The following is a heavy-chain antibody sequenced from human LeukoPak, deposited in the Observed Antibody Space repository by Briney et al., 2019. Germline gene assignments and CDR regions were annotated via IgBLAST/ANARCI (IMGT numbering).Heavy chain of an antibody. Sequence: SETLSLTCTVSGGSISSGGYYWSWIRQPPGKGLEWIGYIYHSGSTYYNPSLKSRVTISVDRSKNQFSLKLSSVTAADTAVYYCARAYCGGDCPMDVWGKGTTVTVSS. V-gene: IGHV4-30-2*01. D-gene: IGHD2-21*01. CDR3: ARAYCGGDCPMDV. CDR1: GGSISSGGYY. CDR2: IYHSGST. J-gene: IGHJ6*03.